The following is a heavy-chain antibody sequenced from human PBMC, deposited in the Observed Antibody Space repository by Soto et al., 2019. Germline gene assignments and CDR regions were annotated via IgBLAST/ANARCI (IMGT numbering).Heavy chain of an antibody. J-gene: IGHJ4*02. D-gene: IGHD6-6*01. CDR1: GYTFTSYG. Sequence: QVQLVQSGAEVKKPGASVKVSCKASGYTFTSYGISWVRQAPGQGLEWMGWISAYNGNTNYAQKFQGRVTMTKDTSISTAYMELSRLRSDDTAVYYCERVVYSSSPPPFDYWGQGTLVTVSS. CDR3: ERVVYSSSPPPFDY. CDR2: ISAYNGNT. V-gene: IGHV1-18*04.